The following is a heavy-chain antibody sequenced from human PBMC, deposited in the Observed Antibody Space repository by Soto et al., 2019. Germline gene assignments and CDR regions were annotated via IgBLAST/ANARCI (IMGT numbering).Heavy chain of an antibody. CDR3: ARREYSSGWSDYLDY. CDR2: IYYGGSA. CDR1: GGSISSSTYY. J-gene: IGHJ4*02. V-gene: IGHV4-39*01. D-gene: IGHD6-19*01. Sequence: PSETLSLTCTVSGGSISSSTYYWGWIRQPPGKGLEWIVSIYYGGSAYYNPSLQSRVTMSVDTSKSQFSLKLNSVTAADTAVYYCARREYSSGWSDYLDYWGLGTLVTVSS.